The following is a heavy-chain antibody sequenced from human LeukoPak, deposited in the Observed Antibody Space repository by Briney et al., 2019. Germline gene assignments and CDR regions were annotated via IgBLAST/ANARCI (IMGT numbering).Heavy chain of an antibody. CDR1: GYSFTSYW. J-gene: IGHJ2*01. CDR2: IYPGDSDT. D-gene: IGHD2-8*01. V-gene: IGHV5-51*01. Sequence: GESLKISCKGSGYSFTSYWIGWVRQMPGKGLEWMGIIYPGDSDTRYSPSFQGQVTISADKSISTAYLQWSSLKASDTAMYYCARHSQDIVLMVYAMGWYFDLWGRGTLVTASS. CDR3: ARHSQDIVLMVYAMGWYFDL.